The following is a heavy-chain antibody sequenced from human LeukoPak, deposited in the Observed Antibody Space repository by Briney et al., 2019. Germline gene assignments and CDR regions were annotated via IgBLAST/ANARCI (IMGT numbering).Heavy chain of an antibody. D-gene: IGHD5-18*01. CDR3: ARLAQWGDTAMVTDY. J-gene: IGHJ4*02. CDR1: GGSLSGYY. CDR2: INHSGST. V-gene: IGHV4-34*01. Sequence: SETLSLTCAVYGGSLSGYYWSWIRQPPGKGLEWIGEINHSGSTNYNPSLKSRVTISVDTSKNQFSLKLSSVTAADTAVYYCARLAQWGDTAMVTDYWGQGTLVTVSS.